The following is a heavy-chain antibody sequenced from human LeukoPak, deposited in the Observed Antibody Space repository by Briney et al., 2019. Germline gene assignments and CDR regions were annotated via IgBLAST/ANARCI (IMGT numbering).Heavy chain of an antibody. CDR3: AKSPSSWKFDD. V-gene: IGHV3-53*05. CDR2: IYSGGST. D-gene: IGHD6-13*01. J-gene: IGHJ4*02. Sequence: GGSLRLSCAASGFTVSSNYMSWVRQAPGKGLEWVSVIYSGGSTYYADSVKGRFTISRDNSENTLYLQMNSLRAEDTAVYYCAKSPSSWKFDDWGQGTLVTVSS. CDR1: GFTVSSNY.